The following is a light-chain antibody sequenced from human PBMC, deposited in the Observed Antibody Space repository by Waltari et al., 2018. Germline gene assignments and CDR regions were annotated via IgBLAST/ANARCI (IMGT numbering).Light chain of an antibody. CDR3: QQYYSSPPT. CDR1: PSVLYTSNNRNY. J-gene: IGKJ5*01. V-gene: IGKV4-1*01. CDR2: WAS. Sequence: DIVMTQSPHSLAVSLGERAAINCKSSPSVLYTSNNRNYLAWYQQKPGQPPKLLINWASTRESGVPDRFSGSGSGTDFTLTISSLQAEDVAVYYCQQYYSSPPTFGQGTRLEIK.